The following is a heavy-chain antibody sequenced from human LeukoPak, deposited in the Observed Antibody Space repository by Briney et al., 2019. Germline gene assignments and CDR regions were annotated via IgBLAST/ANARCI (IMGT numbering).Heavy chain of an antibody. D-gene: IGHD3-22*01. J-gene: IGHJ4*02. V-gene: IGHV3-30*04. CDR1: DFTFRTYA. CDR2: VSYDGSNT. CDR3: ARDRYDSSGSDY. Sequence: PGGSLRLSCATSDFTFRTYAMHWVRQAPGKGLEWVASVSYDGSNTYYAEFVKGRLTISRDNSKNTLYLQMNSLRPEDTAVYYCARDRYDSSGSDYWGQGTLVTVSS.